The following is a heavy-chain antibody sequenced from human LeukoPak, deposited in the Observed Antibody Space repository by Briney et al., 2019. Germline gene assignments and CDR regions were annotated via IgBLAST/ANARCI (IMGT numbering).Heavy chain of an antibody. CDR3: ARDPSLYCSGGGCFADY. CDR2: ISDSGTGT. CDR1: GFTFSSYA. Sequence: PGGSLRLSCAASGFTFSSYAMNWVRQAPGKGLEWVSSISDSGTGTYYADSVKGRFTISRDNPENTLYLQMSSLRAEDTAVYYCARDPSLYCSGGGCFADYWGQGTLVTVSS. D-gene: IGHD2-15*01. V-gene: IGHV3-23*01. J-gene: IGHJ4*02.